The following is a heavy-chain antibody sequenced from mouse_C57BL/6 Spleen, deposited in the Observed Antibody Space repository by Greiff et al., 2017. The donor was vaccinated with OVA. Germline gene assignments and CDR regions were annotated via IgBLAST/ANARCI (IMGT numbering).Heavy chain of an antibody. V-gene: IGHV1-82*01. CDR2: IYPGDGDT. J-gene: IGHJ2*01. Sequence: QVQLQQPGTELVKPGASVKISCKASGYAFSSSWMNWVKQRPGKGLEWIGRIYPGDGDTNYNGKFKGKATLTADKSSSTAYMQLSSLTSEDSAVYLCARSAFDYWGQGTTLTVSS. CDR3: ARSAFDY. CDR1: GYAFSSSW.